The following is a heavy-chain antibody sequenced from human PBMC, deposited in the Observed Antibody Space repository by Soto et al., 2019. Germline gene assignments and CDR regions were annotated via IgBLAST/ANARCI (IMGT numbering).Heavy chain of an antibody. CDR2: ISGTGSRT. CDR3: AKFGAAGSYFQFDC. D-gene: IGHD3-10*01. Sequence: PGGSLRLSCAASGFPFINFSISWVRQSPWEGLEWVSAISGTGSRTWYADSVRGRFTVSRDNSKNTLYLQMNSLRDEDTAVYYCAKFGAAGSYFQFDCWGPGTLVTVCS. V-gene: IGHV3-23*01. CDR1: GFPFINFS. J-gene: IGHJ4*02.